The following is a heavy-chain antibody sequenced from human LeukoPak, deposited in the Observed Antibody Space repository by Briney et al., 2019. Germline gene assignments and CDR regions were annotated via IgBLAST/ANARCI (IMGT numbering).Heavy chain of an antibody. V-gene: IGHV3-21*01. CDR2: ISSSSSYI. D-gene: IGHD2-2*01. J-gene: IGHJ4*02. Sequence: GGSLRLSCAASGFTVSSDSMNWVRQAPGKGLEGVSSISSSSSYIYYADSVKGRFTMSRDNAKNSLYLQKNSLNAEATDVYSRASQIVVVPAATFRPVDYWGQGTLVTASS. CDR3: ASQIVVVPAATFRPVDY. CDR1: GFTVSSDS.